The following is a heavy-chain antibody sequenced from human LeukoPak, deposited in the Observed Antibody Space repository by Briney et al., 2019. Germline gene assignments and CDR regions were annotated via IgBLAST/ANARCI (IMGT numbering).Heavy chain of an antibody. CDR2: INPSGGST. CDR3: ARGRDGYNYFY. D-gene: IGHD5-24*01. CDR1: GYTFTSYY. Sequence: ASVKVSCKASGYTFTSYYMHWMRQAPGQGLEWMGIINPSGGSTSYAQKFQGRVTMTRNTSISTAYMELSSLRSEDTAVYYCARGRDGYNYFYWGQGTLVTVSS. V-gene: IGHV1-46*01. J-gene: IGHJ4*02.